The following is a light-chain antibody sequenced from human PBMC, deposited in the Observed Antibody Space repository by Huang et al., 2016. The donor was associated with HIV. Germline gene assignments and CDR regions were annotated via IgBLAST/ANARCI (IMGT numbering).Light chain of an antibody. J-gene: IGKJ1*01. Sequence: EIVMTQSPATLSVSPGERATLSCRASQSISKELAWYQQRPGQAPRLLIYGASTRATGIQARFSGSGSGTEFTLTISSLQSEEFAVYYCQHYNNWPPRTFGQGTKVQIK. CDR3: QHYNNWPPRT. CDR1: QSISKE. CDR2: GAS. V-gene: IGKV3-15*01.